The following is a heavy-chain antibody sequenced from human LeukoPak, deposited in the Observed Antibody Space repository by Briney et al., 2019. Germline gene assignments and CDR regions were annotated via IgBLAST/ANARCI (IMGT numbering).Heavy chain of an antibody. CDR1: GGTFSSYA. D-gene: IGHD6-13*01. J-gene: IGHJ4*02. V-gene: IGHV1-8*02. CDR2: MNPNSGNT. CDR3: ARGVIAAAGDFDY. Sequence: ASVKVSCKASGGTFSSYAISWVRQAPGQGLEWMGWMNPNSGNTGYAQKFQGRVTMTRNTSISTAYMELSSLRSEDTAVYYCARGVIAAAGDFDYWGQGTLVTVSS.